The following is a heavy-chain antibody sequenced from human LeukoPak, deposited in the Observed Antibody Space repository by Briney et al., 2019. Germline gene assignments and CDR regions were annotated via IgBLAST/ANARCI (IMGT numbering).Heavy chain of an antibody. Sequence: PSETLSLTCTVSGGSISSSSYYWGWIRQPPGKGLEWIGSIYYSGSTYYNPSLKSRVTISVDTSKNQFSLKLSSVTAADTAVYYCARRGYSYGYNYFDYWGQGTLVTVSS. V-gene: IGHV4-39*01. CDR1: GGSISSSSYY. CDR2: IYYSGST. J-gene: IGHJ4*02. D-gene: IGHD5-18*01. CDR3: ARRGYSYGYNYFDY.